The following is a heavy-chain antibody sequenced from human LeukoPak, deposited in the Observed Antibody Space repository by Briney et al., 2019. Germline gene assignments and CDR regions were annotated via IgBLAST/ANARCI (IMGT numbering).Heavy chain of an antibody. CDR1: GFTFSNFW. CDR2: INTDGSRT. J-gene: IGHJ3*02. V-gene: IGHV3-74*01. Sequence: GGSLRLSCAASGFTFSNFWMHWVRQAPEMGLVWVSRINTDGSRTNSVKGRFTISRDNAKNTLYLQMNSLRAEDTALYYCAKDWALGDTGGGAFDIWGQGTMVTVS. D-gene: IGHD3-16*01. CDR3: AKDWALGDTGGGAFDI.